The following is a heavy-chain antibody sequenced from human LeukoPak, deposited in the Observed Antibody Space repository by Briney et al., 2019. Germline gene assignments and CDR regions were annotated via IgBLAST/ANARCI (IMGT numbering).Heavy chain of an antibody. J-gene: IGHJ4*02. CDR2: ISYDGSNK. D-gene: IGHD5-18*01. Sequence: PGGSLRLSCAASGFTFSSYGMHWVRQAPGKGLEWVAVISYDGSNKYYADSVKGRFTISRDNSKNTLYLQMNSLRAEDTAVYYCAKDVQLWLLFGWFYFDYWGQGTLVTVSS. CDR1: GFTFSSYG. V-gene: IGHV3-30*18. CDR3: AKDVQLWLLFGWFYFDY.